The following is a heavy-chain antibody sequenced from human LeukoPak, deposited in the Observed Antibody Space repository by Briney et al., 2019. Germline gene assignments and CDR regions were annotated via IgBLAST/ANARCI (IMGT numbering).Heavy chain of an antibody. CDR3: ASQFPDIVVVVTAPPDFDF. CDR2: ISGGGGST. Sequence: GGSLRLSCAASGFTLSSYAMTWVRQAPGKGLEWVSAISGGGGSTFYADSVKGRFTISRDNSKNTLYLQMNILRAEDTAVYYCASQFPDIVVVVTAPPDFDFWGQGTLVTVSS. CDR1: GFTLSSYA. D-gene: IGHD2-15*01. V-gene: IGHV3-23*01. J-gene: IGHJ4*02.